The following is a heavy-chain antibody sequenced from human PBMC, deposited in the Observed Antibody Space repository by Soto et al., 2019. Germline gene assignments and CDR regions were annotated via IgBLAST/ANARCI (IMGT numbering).Heavy chain of an antibody. CDR3: ASGSRDGYNQYFQH. Sequence: GGSLRLSCAASGFNFRSYEMNWVRHAPGRGLEWLSYISSIGSTTYYADSVKDRFTISRDNAGNSLYLQMNSLTVEDTAVYYCASGSRDGYNQYFQHWGQGTLVTVSS. J-gene: IGHJ1*01. D-gene: IGHD2-2*01. CDR1: GFNFRSYE. V-gene: IGHV3-48*03. CDR2: ISSIGSTT.